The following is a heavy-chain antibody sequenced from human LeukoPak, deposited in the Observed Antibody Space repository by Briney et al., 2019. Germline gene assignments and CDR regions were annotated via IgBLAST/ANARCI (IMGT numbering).Heavy chain of an antibody. Sequence: SETLFLTCTVSGDSINRYYWNWIRQPAGKGLEWIGRIYTTGITNYSPSLASRVSMSVDTSKNQISLKLTSVTAADTAVYYCARAHKYHCYDSSGAFDFWGQGKMVTVSS. V-gene: IGHV4-4*07. D-gene: IGHD3-22*01. CDR1: GDSINRYY. CDR3: ARAHKYHCYDSSGAFDF. J-gene: IGHJ3*01. CDR2: IYTTGIT.